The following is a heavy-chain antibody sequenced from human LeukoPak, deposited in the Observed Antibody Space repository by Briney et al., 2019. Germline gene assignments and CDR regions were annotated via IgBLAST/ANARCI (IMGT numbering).Heavy chain of an antibody. J-gene: IGHJ4*02. CDR3: ARDRAVAGERGFDY. CDR1: GGSISSGGYY. CDR2: IYYSGST. V-gene: IGHV4-31*03. D-gene: IGHD6-19*01. Sequence: SQTLSLTCTVSGGSISSGGYYWSWIRQHPGKGLEWIGYIYYSGSTYYNPSLKSRVTISVDTSKNQISLKLSSVTAADTAVYYCARDRAVAGERGFDYWGQGTLVTVSS.